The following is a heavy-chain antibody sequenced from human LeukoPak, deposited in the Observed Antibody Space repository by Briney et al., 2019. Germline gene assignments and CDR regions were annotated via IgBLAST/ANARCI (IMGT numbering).Heavy chain of an antibody. J-gene: IGHJ4*02. CDR2: IFHSGNS. D-gene: IGHD1-7*01. Sequence: PSETLSLTCTVSGYSMSSGYYWGWIRQPPGKGLQWIGSIFHSGNSYYNPSLKSRVTISVDTSKNQFSLKLSSVTAADTAVYYCARAPWRNYEPPYYFDYWGQGTLVTVSS. CDR3: ARAPWRNYEPPYYFDY. CDR1: GYSMSSGYY. V-gene: IGHV4-38-2*02.